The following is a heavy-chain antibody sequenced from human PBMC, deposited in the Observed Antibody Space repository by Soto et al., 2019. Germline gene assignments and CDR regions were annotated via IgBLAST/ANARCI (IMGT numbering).Heavy chain of an antibody. CDR1: GGSISTYY. CDR3: AREGVSSSWYYYYGMDV. CDR2: IYYSGST. V-gene: IGHV4-59*01. Sequence: SQTLSLTCTVSGGSISTYYWNWIRQPPGKGLEWIGYIYYSGSTNYNPSLKSRVTISVDTSKNQFSLKLSSVTAADTAVYYCAREGVSSSWYYYYGMDVWGQGTTVTVSS. D-gene: IGHD6-13*01. J-gene: IGHJ6*02.